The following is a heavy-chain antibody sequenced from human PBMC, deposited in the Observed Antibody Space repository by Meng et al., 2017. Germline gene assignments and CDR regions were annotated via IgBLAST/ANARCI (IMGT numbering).Heavy chain of an antibody. D-gene: IGHD6-13*01. V-gene: IGHV4-34*01. J-gene: IGHJ6*02. CDR1: GGSFSGYY. CDR3: ARGPLTSSSWYRGYYYGMDV. Sequence: SETLSLTCAVYGGSFSGYYRSWIRQPPGKGLEWIGEINHSGSTNYNPSLKSRVTISVDTSKNQFSLKLSSVTAADTAVYYCARGPLTSSSWYRGYYYGMDVWGQGTTVT. CDR2: INHSGST.